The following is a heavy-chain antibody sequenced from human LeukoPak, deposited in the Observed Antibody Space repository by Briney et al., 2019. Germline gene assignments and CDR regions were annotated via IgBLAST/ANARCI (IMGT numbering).Heavy chain of an antibody. Sequence: ASVTVSCKASGYTFTSYGVSWVRQAPGQGLEWMGWISAYNGNTNYAQKLQGRVTMTTDTSTSTAYMELRSLRSDDTAVYYCAREPVRLLWFGELLYYYYYYGMDVWGQGTTVTVSS. J-gene: IGHJ6*02. CDR2: ISAYNGNT. CDR3: AREPVRLLWFGELLYYYYYYGMDV. V-gene: IGHV1-18*01. CDR1: GYTFTSYG. D-gene: IGHD3-10*01.